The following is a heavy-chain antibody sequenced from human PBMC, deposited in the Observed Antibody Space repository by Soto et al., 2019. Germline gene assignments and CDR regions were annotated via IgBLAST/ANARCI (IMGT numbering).Heavy chain of an antibody. CDR3: VSWLSAHFDF. J-gene: IGHJ4*02. CDR1: PVSLSGLG. V-gene: IGHV3-23*05. D-gene: IGHD6-19*01. Sequence: EVQLLESGGGLVQPGQSLRLSCAASPVSLSGLGMSWVRQAPGKGLEWVSTIDRSGTRTHYADSVKGRFTISRDTSRYTLDLQMDNLRAEDTALYHCVSWLSAHFDFWGRGTLVTVSS. CDR2: IDRSGTRT.